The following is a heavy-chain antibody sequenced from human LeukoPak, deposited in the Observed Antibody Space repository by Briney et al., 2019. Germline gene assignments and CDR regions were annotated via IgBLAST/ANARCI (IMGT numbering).Heavy chain of an antibody. J-gene: IGHJ4*02. CDR3: ARGDYYYDSSGYHDY. CDR2: IYYSGST. D-gene: IGHD3-22*01. V-gene: IGHV4-59*01. Sequence: PSETLSLTCTGSGGSISSYYWSWIRQPPGKGLEGIGYIYYSGSTNYNPSLKSRVTISVDTSKNQFSLKLSSVTAADTAVYYCARGDYYYDSSGYHDYWGQGTLDTVSS. CDR1: GGSISSYY.